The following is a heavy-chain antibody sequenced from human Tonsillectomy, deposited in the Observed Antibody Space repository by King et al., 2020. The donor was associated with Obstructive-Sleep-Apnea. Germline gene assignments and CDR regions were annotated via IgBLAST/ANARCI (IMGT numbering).Heavy chain of an antibody. V-gene: IGHV3-73*01. CDR1: GFTFSGST. CDR2: IRSKVNNYAT. J-gene: IGHJ4*02. CDR3: TRDHYYDSSGLDC. D-gene: IGHD3-22*01. Sequence: VQLVESGGGLVQPGGSLKLSCAASGFTFSGSTMHGVRQASGKGLEWVGRIRSKVNNYATAYAASMKGRFTISRDDSKNTAYLQMNSLKTEDTAVYYCTRDHYYDSSGLDCWGQGTLVTVSS.